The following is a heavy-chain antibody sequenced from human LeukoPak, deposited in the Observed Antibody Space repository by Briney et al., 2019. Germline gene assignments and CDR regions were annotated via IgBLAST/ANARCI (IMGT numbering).Heavy chain of an antibody. J-gene: IGHJ4*02. CDR3: AKGSRGSYDY. Sequence: PGGSLRLSCAASGFTFNSYAMTWVRQAPGKGLKWVSSIIDSGISTYYGDSVKGRFTISRDNSKNTVHLQMNSLRAEDTAVYYCAKGSRGSYDYWGQGTLVTVSS. D-gene: IGHD1-26*01. CDR1: GFTFNSYA. V-gene: IGHV3-23*01. CDR2: IIDSGIST.